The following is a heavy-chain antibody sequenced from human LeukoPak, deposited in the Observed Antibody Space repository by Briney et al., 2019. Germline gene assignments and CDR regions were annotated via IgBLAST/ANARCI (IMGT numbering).Heavy chain of an antibody. V-gene: IGHV3-30*18. Sequence: GRSLRLSCAASGFTFSSYGMHWVRQAPGKGLEWLAVISYDGSNKYYADSVKGRFTISRDNSKNTLYLQMNSLRAEDTAVYYCAKDYYDSSAPGDYWGQGTLVTVSS. J-gene: IGHJ4*02. D-gene: IGHD3-22*01. CDR1: GFTFSSYG. CDR2: ISYDGSNK. CDR3: AKDYYDSSAPGDY.